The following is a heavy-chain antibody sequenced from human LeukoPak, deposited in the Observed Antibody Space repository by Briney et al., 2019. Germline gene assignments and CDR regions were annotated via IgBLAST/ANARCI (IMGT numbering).Heavy chain of an antibody. V-gene: IGHV1-18*01. D-gene: IGHD3-10*01. CDR3: ARAGVTAGYGLLDY. CDR1: GGTFSSYA. J-gene: IGHJ4*02. Sequence: ASVKVSCKASGGTFSSYAISWVRQAPGQGLEWMGWISAYNGNTNYAQKLQGRVTMTTDTSTSTAYMELRSLRSDDTAVYYCARAGVTAGYGLLDYWGQGTLVTVSS. CDR2: ISAYNGNT.